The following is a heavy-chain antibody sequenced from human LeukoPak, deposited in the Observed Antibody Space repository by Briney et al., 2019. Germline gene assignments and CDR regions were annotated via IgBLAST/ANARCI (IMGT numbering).Heavy chain of an antibody. CDR2: INYDGSST. D-gene: IGHD3-9*01. V-gene: IGHV3-74*01. CDR3: ARGDGSLRYFDWLSNLLDY. CDR1: EFAFNSYW. Sequence: GGSLRLSCAASEFAFNSYWMHWVRQAPGKGLVWVSRINYDGSSTTYADSVKGRFTISRDNAKNTLYLQMNSLRAEDTAVYYCARGDGSLRYFDWLSNLLDYWGQGTLVTVSS. J-gene: IGHJ4*02.